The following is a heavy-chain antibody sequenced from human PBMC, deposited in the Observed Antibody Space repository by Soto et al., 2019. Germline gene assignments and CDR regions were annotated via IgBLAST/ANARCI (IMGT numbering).Heavy chain of an antibody. CDR3: ARDTRNYGMDV. CDR2: ISYDGSNK. CDR1: GFTFSSYA. J-gene: IGHJ6*02. D-gene: IGHD3-3*01. Sequence: QVQLVESGGGVVQPGRSLRLSCAASGFTFSSYAMHWVRQAPGKGLEWVAVISYDGSNKYYADSVKGRFTISRDTSKNTLYLQMNSLRAEDTAVYYCARDTRNYGMDVWGQGTTVTVSS. V-gene: IGHV3-30-3*01.